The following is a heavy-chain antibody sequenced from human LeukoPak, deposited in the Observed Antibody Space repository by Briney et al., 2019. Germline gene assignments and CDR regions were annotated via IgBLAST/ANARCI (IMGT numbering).Heavy chain of an antibody. D-gene: IGHD2-2*01. J-gene: IGHJ5*02. V-gene: IGHV4-34*01. Sequence: PSETLSLTCAVYGGSFSGYYWSWIRQPPGKGLEWIGEINHSGSTNYNPSLKSRVTISVDTSKNQFSLKLSSVTAADTAVYYCARGVVPAALIRARWFDPWGQGTLVTVSS. CDR1: GGSFSGYY. CDR2: INHSGST. CDR3: ARGVVPAALIRARWFDP.